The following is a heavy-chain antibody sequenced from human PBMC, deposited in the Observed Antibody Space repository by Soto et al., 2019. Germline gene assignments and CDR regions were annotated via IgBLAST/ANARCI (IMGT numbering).Heavy chain of an antibody. CDR1: GFTFSSYA. CDR3: AKGSGMYSSGSPKINGPIDY. J-gene: IGHJ4*02. Sequence: GGSLRLSCAASGFTFSSYAMSWVRQAPGKGLEWVSAISGSGGSTYYADSVKGRFTISRDNSKNTLYLQMNSLRAEDTAVYYCAKGSGMYSSGSPKINGPIDYWGQGTLVTVSS. CDR2: ISGSGGST. D-gene: IGHD6-19*01. V-gene: IGHV3-23*01.